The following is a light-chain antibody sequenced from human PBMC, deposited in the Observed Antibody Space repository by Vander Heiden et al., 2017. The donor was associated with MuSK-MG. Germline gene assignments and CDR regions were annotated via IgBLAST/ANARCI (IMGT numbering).Light chain of an antibody. Sequence: EIVMAQSPGTLSVSPGESATLSCRASQSVLNNLAWYQQKPGQPPRLLIYGASTRATGIPARFSGSGSGTEFTLTISRLQSEDFAVYYCQQDNNWPLTFGHGTKVDVK. CDR1: QSVLNN. CDR3: QQDNNWPLT. V-gene: IGKV3-15*01. J-gene: IGKJ3*01. CDR2: GAS.